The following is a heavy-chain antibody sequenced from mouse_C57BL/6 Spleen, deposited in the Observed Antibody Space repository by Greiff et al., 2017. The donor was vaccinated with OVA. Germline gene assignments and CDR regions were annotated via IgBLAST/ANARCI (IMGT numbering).Heavy chain of an antibody. CDR3: ASNYGSTFYAMDY. J-gene: IGHJ4*01. D-gene: IGHD1-1*01. V-gene: IGHV3-6*01. Sequence: EVQVVESGPGLVQPSQSLSLTCSVTGYSITSGYYWNWIRQFPGNKLEWMGYISYDGSNNYNPSLKNRISITRDTSKNQFFLKLNSVTTEDTATYYCASNYGSTFYAMDYWGQGTSVTVSS. CDR2: ISYDGSN. CDR1: GYSITSGYY.